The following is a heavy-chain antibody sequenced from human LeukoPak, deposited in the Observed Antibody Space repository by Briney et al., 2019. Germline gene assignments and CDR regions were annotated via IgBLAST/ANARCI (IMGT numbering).Heavy chain of an antibody. J-gene: IGHJ4*02. Sequence: GASVKVSCKASGYTFTGYYMHWVRQAPGQGLEWMGWIHPDSGGTNFAQKFQGRVTMTRGTSISTAYMELYRLRSDDTAVYYCAREPYDILTAYLYYFDYWGQGTLVTVSS. V-gene: IGHV1-2*02. D-gene: IGHD3-9*01. CDR3: AREPYDILTAYLYYFDY. CDR2: IHPDSGGT. CDR1: GYTFTGYY.